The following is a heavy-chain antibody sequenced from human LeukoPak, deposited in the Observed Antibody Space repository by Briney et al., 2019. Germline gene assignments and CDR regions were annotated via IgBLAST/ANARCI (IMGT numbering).Heavy chain of an antibody. J-gene: IGHJ4*02. D-gene: IGHD2-15*01. V-gene: IGHV4-59*01. Sequence: SETLSLTCTVSGGSISSYYWSWIRQPSGKGLEWVGYIYYSGSTNYNPSLKSRVTISVDTSKNQFSLKLSSVTAADTAVYYCASVVAATNLYYFDYWGQGTLVTVSS. CDR2: IYYSGST. CDR3: ASVVAATNLYYFDY. CDR1: GGSISSYY.